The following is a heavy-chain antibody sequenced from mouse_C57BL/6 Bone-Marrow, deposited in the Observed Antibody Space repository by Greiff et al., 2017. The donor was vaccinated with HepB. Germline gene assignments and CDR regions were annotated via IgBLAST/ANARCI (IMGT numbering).Heavy chain of an antibody. Sequence: EVQLQQSGPVLVKPGASVKMSCKASGYTFTDYYMNWVKQSHGKSLEWIGVINPYNGGTSYNQKFKGKATLTVDKSSSTAYMELNSLTSEDSAVYYCARENGRGMDYWSQGTSVTVSS. V-gene: IGHV1-19*01. CDR1: GYTFTDYY. J-gene: IGHJ4*01. CDR3: ARENGRGMDY. D-gene: IGHD1-1*01. CDR2: INPYNGGT.